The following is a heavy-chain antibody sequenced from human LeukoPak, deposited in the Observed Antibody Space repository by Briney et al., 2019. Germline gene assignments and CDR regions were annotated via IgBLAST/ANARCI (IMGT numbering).Heavy chain of an antibody. CDR3: VRALAYAFDT. Sequence: GGSLRLSCSASGFAFSTFSFNWVRQAPGKGLEWLSYIRSSSSVADSVKGRFAISRDDAKHSLHLHMNSLRAEDTAVYYCVRALAYAFDTWGQGTMVTVSS. J-gene: IGHJ3*02. CDR1: GFAFSTFS. V-gene: IGHV3-48*01. CDR2: IRSSSS.